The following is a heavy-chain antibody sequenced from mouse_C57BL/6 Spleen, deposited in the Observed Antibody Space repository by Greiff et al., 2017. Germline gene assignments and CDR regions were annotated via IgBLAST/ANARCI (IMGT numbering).Heavy chain of an antibody. V-gene: IGHV1-72*01. CDR3: ARSEGYGSSYWYVDV. Sequence: QVQLKQPGAELVKPGASVKLSCKASGYTFTSYWMHWVKPRPGRGLEWIGRIDPYSGGTKYNEKFKSKATLTVVKPSSTAYMQLLSLTSEDSAVYYCARSEGYGSSYWYVDVWGTGTTVTVSS. CDR2: IDPYSGGT. CDR1: GYTFTSYW. D-gene: IGHD1-1*01. J-gene: IGHJ1*03.